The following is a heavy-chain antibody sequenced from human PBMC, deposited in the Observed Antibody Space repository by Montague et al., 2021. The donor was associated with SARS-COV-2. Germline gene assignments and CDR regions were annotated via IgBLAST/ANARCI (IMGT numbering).Heavy chain of an antibody. J-gene: IGHJ5*02. CDR1: GGSFSGFY. V-gene: IGHV4-34*01. CDR3: GPIGLCSGEDCYA. Sequence: SETLSLTCAVYGGSFSGFYWRWIRQPPGKGLEWIGEINHSGSTNYNPSLKNRVTMSVDTSKKEFSLHLRSVTAAETGVYYCGPIGLCSGEDCYAWGQGTLVTVSS. D-gene: IGHD2-15*01. CDR2: INHSGST.